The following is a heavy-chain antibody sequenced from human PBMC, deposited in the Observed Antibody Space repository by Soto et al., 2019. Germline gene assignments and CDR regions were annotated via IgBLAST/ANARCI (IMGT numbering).Heavy chain of an antibody. CDR1: GFTFSSYW. V-gene: IGHV3-7*01. CDR2: IKQDGSEK. D-gene: IGHD2-2*01. Sequence: GGSLRLSCAASGFTFSSYWMSWVRQAPGKGLEWVANIKQDGSEKYYVDSVKGRFTISRDNAKNSLYLQMNSLRAEDAAVYYCAREGDIVVVPAAIGGAFDIWGQGTMVTVSS. CDR3: AREGDIVVVPAAIGGAFDI. J-gene: IGHJ3*02.